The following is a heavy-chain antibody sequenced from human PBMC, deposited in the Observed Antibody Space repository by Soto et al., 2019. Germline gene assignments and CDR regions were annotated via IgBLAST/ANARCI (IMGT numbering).Heavy chain of an antibody. CDR3: ARDVPGTAVNC. J-gene: IGHJ4*02. CDR2: IYYSGST. V-gene: IGHV4-61*01. Sequence: QVQLQESGPGLVKPSETLSLTCTVSGGSVSSGSYYWSWIRQPPGKGLEWIGYIYYSGSTNYNPSLQSRVTISVDTSKNQFSLKLSSVTAADTAVYYCARDVPGTAVNCWGQGTLVTVSS. D-gene: IGHD3-10*01. CDR1: GGSVSSGSYY.